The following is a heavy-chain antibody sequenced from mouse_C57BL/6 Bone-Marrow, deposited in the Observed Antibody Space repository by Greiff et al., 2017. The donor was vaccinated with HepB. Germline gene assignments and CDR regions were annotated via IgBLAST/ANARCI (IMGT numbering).Heavy chain of an antibody. CDR3: ARTPPYYYGSSYWYFDV. CDR2: IWTGGGT. J-gene: IGHJ1*03. CDR1: GFSLTSSA. D-gene: IGHD1-1*01. V-gene: IGHV2-9-1*01. Sequence: VQLQQSGPGLVAPSQSLSITCTVSGFSLTSSAISWVRQPPGKGLEWLGVIWTGGGTNYNSALKSRLSISKDNSKSQVFLKMNSLQTDDTARYYCARTPPYYYGSSYWYFDVWGTGTTVTVSS.